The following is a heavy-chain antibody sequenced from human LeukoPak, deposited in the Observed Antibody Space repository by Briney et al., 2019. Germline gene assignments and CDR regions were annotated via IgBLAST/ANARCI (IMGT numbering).Heavy chain of an antibody. CDR2: IYYSGST. J-gene: IGHJ5*02. CDR1: GGSISSSSYY. Sequence: SETLSLTCTVSGGSISSSSYYWGWIRQPPGKGLEWIGSIYYSGSTYYNPSLKSRVTISVDTSKNQFSLKLSSVTAADTAVYYCARSSGYSSSGGLNWFDTWGQGTLVTVSS. D-gene: IGHD6-13*01. V-gene: IGHV4-39*01. CDR3: ARSSGYSSSGGLNWFDT.